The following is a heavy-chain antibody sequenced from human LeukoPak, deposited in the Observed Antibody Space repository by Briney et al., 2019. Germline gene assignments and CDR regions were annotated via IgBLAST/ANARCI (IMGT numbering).Heavy chain of an antibody. CDR3: ARLLVAAGSPRTSYYYYYMDV. CDR2: INHSGST. Sequence: SETLSLTCTVSGGSISSYYWSWTRQPPGKGLEWIGEINHSGSTNYNPSLKSRVTISVDTSKNQFSLKLSSVTAADTAVYYCARLLVAAGSPRTSYYYYYMDVWGKGTTVTISS. V-gene: IGHV4-34*01. CDR1: GGSISSYY. D-gene: IGHD2-15*01. J-gene: IGHJ6*03.